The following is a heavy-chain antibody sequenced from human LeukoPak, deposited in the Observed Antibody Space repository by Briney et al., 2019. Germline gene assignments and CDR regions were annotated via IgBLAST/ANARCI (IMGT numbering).Heavy chain of an antibody. CDR3: ARAKRVGETWIPYY. J-gene: IGHJ4*02. CDR2: INTNTGNP. Sequence: GASVKVSCKASGYTFTNHAMNWVRQAPGQGLEWMGWINTNTGNPTYAQGFTGRFVFSLDTSVSTAYLQISSLKAEDTAVYYCARAKRVGETWIPYYWGQGTLVTVSS. V-gene: IGHV7-4-1*02. CDR1: GYTFTNHA. D-gene: IGHD5-18*01.